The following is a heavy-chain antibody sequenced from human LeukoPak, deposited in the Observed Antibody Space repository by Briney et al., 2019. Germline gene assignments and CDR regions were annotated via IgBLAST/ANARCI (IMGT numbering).Heavy chain of an antibody. CDR2: VSWNSDTM. J-gene: IGHJ4*02. D-gene: IGHD3-10*01. CDR3: VRDWFGEFH. Sequence: GGSLRLSCAASGFTFDDYAMHWVRQAPGKGLEWVSGVSWNSDTMDYADSVKGRFTISRDNAKNSLYLQMNSLRAEDTAVYYCVRDWFGEFHWGQGTRVTVSS. CDR1: GFTFDDYA. V-gene: IGHV3-9*01.